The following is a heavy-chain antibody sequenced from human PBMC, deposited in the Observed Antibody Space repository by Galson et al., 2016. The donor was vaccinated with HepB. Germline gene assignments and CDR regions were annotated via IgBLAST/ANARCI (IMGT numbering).Heavy chain of an antibody. CDR1: GGSISTYY. V-gene: IGHV4-59*01. CDR2: VHYSGST. D-gene: IGHD6-13*01. CDR3: ARDSSIWFRGAFDI. J-gene: IGHJ3*02. Sequence: LSLTCTVSGGSISTYYWSLIRQPPGKGLEWIGYVHYSGSTRYNPSLKSRVTISVDTSKNHFSLKLTSVTAADTAVYYCARDSSIWFRGAFDIWGQGTMVTVSS.